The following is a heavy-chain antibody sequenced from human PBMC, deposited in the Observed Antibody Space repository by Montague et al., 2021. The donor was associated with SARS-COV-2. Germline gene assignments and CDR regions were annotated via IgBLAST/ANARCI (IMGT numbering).Heavy chain of an antibody. D-gene: IGHD3-10*01. CDR2: ISYSGRT. Sequence: SETLSLTCTVSGGSVSSSHYYWGWLRQPPGRGLEWVGCISYSGRTYFSLSLQSRLTLCVNSSENQFSLRLSSATAADTAVYYCATSYSYGSGTYDYYYYMDVWGKGTTVTVSS. J-gene: IGHJ6*03. CDR3: ATSYSYGSGTYDYYYYMDV. CDR1: GGSVSSSHYY. V-gene: IGHV4-39*01.